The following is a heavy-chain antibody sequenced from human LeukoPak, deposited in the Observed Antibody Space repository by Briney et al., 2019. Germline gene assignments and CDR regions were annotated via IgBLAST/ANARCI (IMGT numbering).Heavy chain of an antibody. V-gene: IGHV3-30*18. CDR1: AFTFSSYE. CDR2: ISFDGSNQ. J-gene: IGHJ1*01. D-gene: IGHD4-17*01. Sequence: PGGSLRLSCAASAFTFSSYEMNWVRQAPGKGLEWVAVISFDGSNQYYADSVKGRFTIYRDNFKNTVYLQMNSLRAEETAVYYCAKSHPPTVTTEEGEYLQHWGQGTLVTVSS. CDR3: AKSHPPTVTTEEGEYLQH.